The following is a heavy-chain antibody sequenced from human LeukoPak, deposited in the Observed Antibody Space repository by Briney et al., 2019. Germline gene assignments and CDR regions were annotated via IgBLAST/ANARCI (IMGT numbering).Heavy chain of an antibody. D-gene: IGHD2-8*01. Sequence: PGGSLRLSCAASGFTFGDHYMDWVRQAPGKGLEWVSRTKNKANSYTTQYAASVKGRFTVSRDDSKNSLSLQMNKLQTEDTAVYYCTRHASATLDYCRQGTLV. CDR3: TRHASATLDY. J-gene: IGHJ4*02. V-gene: IGHV3-72*01. CDR1: GFTFGDHY. CDR2: TKNKANSYTT.